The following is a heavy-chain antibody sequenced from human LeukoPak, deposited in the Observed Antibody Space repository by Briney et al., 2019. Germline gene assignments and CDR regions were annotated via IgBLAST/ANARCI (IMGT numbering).Heavy chain of an antibody. CDR1: VGSINSYY. CDR3: ARQRTAPPIYEYYGMDV. Sequence: SETLSLTCTVSVGSINSYYWSWIRQPPGQGLQWIGYISYSGTPTYNPSLRSRVTISLATSKTQFSLRLSSVTAADTAVYYCARQRTAPPIYEYYGMDVWGQGTTVTVSS. D-gene: IGHD3-9*01. CDR2: ISYSGTP. J-gene: IGHJ6*02. V-gene: IGHV4-59*08.